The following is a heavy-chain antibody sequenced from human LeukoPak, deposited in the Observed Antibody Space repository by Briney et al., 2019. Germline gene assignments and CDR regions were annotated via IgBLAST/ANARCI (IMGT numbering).Heavy chain of an antibody. D-gene: IGHD2-2*01. Sequence: GGSLRLSCAASGFTFEDYGMSWVRQAPGKGLEWVSGISWGGGSTGSADSVKGRFTISRDIAKNSLYLQMNSLRAEDTALYYCARDMAYCSSTSCPLGYWGQGTLDTVSS. J-gene: IGHJ4*02. CDR3: ARDMAYCSSTSCPLGY. CDR2: ISWGGGST. CDR1: GFTFEDYG. V-gene: IGHV3-20*04.